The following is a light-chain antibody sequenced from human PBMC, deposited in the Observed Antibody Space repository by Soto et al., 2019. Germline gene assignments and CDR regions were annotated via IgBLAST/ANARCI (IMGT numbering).Light chain of an antibody. CDR2: EVS. Sequence: QSVLTQPAYVSGSPGQSITISCTGTSSDVGLYNYVSWYQQYPGKAPKLMIFEVSNRPSGVSNRFSASKSGNTASLTISGLQAEDEADYYCISYTTASTSYVFGTGTKLTVL. CDR1: SSDVGLYNY. J-gene: IGLJ1*01. CDR3: ISYTTASTSYV. V-gene: IGLV2-14*01.